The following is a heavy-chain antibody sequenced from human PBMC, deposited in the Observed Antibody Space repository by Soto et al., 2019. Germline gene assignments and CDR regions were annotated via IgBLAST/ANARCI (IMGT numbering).Heavy chain of an antibody. D-gene: IGHD6-13*01. CDR2: IYPGDSDT. CDR1: GYSFSSYW. Sequence: PGESLTISCKGSGYSFSSYWINWVRQMPGKGLEWVGIIYPGDSDTRYSPSFQGQVTISADKSISTAYLQWRSLKASDTAMYYCARHHGSPGSYFGMDVWGQGNTVTVSS. CDR3: ARHHGSPGSYFGMDV. V-gene: IGHV5-51*01. J-gene: IGHJ6*02.